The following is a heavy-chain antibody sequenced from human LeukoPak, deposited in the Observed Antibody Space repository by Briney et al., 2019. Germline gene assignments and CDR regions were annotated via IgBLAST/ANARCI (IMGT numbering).Heavy chain of an antibody. V-gene: IGHV3-33*05. CDR1: GFIFSHYG. CDR3: AKGSHYDFWSGYPSPYFDY. J-gene: IGHJ4*02. CDR2: IQNDASTE. D-gene: IGHD3-3*01. Sequence: GRSLRLSCAASGFIFSHYGMHWVRQAPGKGLEWVAVIQNDASTENFADSVKGRFTISRDNSKNTLYLQMNSLRAEDTAVYYCAKGSHYDFWSGYPSPYFDYWGQGTLVTVSS.